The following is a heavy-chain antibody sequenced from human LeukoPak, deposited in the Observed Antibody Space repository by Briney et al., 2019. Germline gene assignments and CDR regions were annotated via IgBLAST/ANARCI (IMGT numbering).Heavy chain of an antibody. CDR3: ARVPEGPRAGYFDY. Sequence: SETLSLTCTVSGGSISSGSYYRSWIRQPAGKGLEWIGRIYTSGSTNYNPSLKSRVTISVDTSKNQFSLKLSSVTAADTAVYYCARVPEGPRAGYFDYWGQGTLVTVSS. J-gene: IGHJ4*02. V-gene: IGHV4-61*02. CDR2: IYTSGST. CDR1: GGSISSGSYY. D-gene: IGHD6-6*01.